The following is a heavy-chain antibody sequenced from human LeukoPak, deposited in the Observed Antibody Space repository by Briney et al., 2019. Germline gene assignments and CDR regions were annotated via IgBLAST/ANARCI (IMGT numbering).Heavy chain of an antibody. CDR3: AITPKVVTPSS. J-gene: IGHJ4*02. V-gene: IGHV3-7*01. Sequence: PGGSLRLSCAASGFTFSSYWMNWVRQAPGKGLEWVANIKQDGSEKYYVDSVKGRFTISRDNAKSSLYLQMNSLRAEDTAVYYCAITPKVVTPSSWDQGTLVTVSS. D-gene: IGHD4-23*01. CDR2: IKQDGSEK. CDR1: GFTFSSYW.